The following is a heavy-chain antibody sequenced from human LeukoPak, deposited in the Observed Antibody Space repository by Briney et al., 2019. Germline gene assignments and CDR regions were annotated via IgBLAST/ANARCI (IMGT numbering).Heavy chain of an antibody. V-gene: IGHV3-23*01. CDR3: AKGSDSSSWPYYFDY. J-gene: IGHJ4*02. CDR1: GFTFSSYA. D-gene: IGHD6-13*01. Sequence: GGSLRLSCAASGFTFSSYAMSWVRQAPGKGLEWVSAISGSGGSTYYADSVKGRFTISRDNSKNTLYLQMNSLRAEDTAVYYCAKGSDSSSWPYYFDYWGQGTLVTVSS. CDR2: ISGSGGST.